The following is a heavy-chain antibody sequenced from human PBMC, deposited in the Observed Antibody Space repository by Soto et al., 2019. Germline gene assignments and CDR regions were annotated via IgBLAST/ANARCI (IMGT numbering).Heavy chain of an antibody. CDR1: GYTFTGYY. Sequence: ASLKVCCKASGYTFTGYYMHWVRHAPRQGLEWMGWINPNSGGTNYAQKFQGGVTMTRDTSISTAYMELSRLRSDDTAVYYCATALGPSYGGNVRDAFDIWGQGTMVTVSS. CDR2: INPNSGGT. D-gene: IGHD4-17*01. J-gene: IGHJ3*02. V-gene: IGHV1-2*02. CDR3: ATALGPSYGGNVRDAFDI.